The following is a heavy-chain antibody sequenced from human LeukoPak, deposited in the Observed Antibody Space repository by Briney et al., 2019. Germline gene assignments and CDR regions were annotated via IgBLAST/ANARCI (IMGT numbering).Heavy chain of an antibody. CDR2: INHSGST. J-gene: IGHJ2*01. V-gene: IGHV4-34*01. D-gene: IGHD6-19*01. CDR3: AREESSGWYWYFDH. Sequence: PSETLSLTCAVYGGSFSGYYWSWIRQPPGKGLEWIGEINHSGSTNYNPSLKSRVTISVDTSKNQFSLKLSSVTAADTAVYYCAREESSGWYWYFDHWGRGTLVTVSS. CDR1: GGSFSGYY.